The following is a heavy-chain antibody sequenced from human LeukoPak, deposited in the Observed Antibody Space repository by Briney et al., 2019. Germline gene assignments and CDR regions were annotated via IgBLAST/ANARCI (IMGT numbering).Heavy chain of an antibody. V-gene: IGHV3-74*01. Sequence: GGSLRLSCTASGFSFSGHWMHWARQLPGKGLVWVSRISPTGSTTSYADSVKGRFTVSRDNSKNTLYLQMNSLRAEDTAVYYCAKWPPYGDVGYWGQGTLVTVSS. CDR2: ISPTGSTT. CDR1: GFSFSGHW. D-gene: IGHD4-17*01. CDR3: AKWPPYGDVGY. J-gene: IGHJ4*02.